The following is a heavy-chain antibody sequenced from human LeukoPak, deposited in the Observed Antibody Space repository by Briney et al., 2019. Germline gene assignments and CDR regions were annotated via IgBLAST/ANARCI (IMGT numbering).Heavy chain of an antibody. CDR1: GFTFSSYS. Sequence: GRSLRLSCAASGFTFSSYSMNWVRQAPGKGLEWVSSISSSSSYIYYADSVKGRFTISRDNAKNSLYLQTNSLRAEDTAVYYCARNYDFWSGPIPGYYYYYYMDVWGKGTTVTVSS. D-gene: IGHD3-3*01. CDR3: ARNYDFWSGPIPGYYYYYYMDV. J-gene: IGHJ6*03. CDR2: ISSSSSYI. V-gene: IGHV3-21*01.